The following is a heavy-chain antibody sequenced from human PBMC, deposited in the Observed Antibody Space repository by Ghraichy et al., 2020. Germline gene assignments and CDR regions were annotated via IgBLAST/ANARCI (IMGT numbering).Heavy chain of an antibody. CDR2: ISSNGGST. J-gene: IGHJ4*02. Sequence: GGSLRLSCSASGFTFSNYTMHWVRQAPGKGLEYVSAISSNGGSTYYADSVKGRFTISRDNSKNTLYLQMSSLRAEDTAVYYCVKGLYPDPSDYWGQGTLVTVSS. CDR1: GFTFSNYT. CDR3: VKGLYPDPSDY. V-gene: IGHV3-64D*09.